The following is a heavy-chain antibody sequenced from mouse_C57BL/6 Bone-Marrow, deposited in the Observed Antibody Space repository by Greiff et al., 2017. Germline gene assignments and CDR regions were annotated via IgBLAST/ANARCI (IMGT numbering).Heavy chain of an antibody. CDR3: TRSLSYYGTNY. Sequence: DVQLLQSGAELVKPGASVKLSCTASGFNIKDYYIHWVKQRTEQGLEWIGRIDPEDGDTKYASKFQDKAPLTADTSSNTSYLQHSILTTEDTAVYYCTRSLSYYGTNYWGQGTTLTVSS. V-gene: IGHV14-2*01. D-gene: IGHD1-1*01. CDR1: GFNIKDYY. J-gene: IGHJ2*01. CDR2: IDPEDGDT.